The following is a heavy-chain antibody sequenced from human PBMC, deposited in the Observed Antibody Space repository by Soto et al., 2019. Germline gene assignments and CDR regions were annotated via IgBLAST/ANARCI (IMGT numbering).Heavy chain of an antibody. J-gene: IGHJ4*02. CDR2: IGGSGGST. V-gene: IGHV3-23*01. CDR1: EFTIADYA. CDR3: AKREIAAAGSRCFDY. Sequence: PGRPIRHCCAASEFTIADYALRWVSKAPGKGLEWVSSIGGSGGSTYYADSVKGRFTISRDNSKDTLFVQMNSLRAEDTAVYYCAKREIAAAGSRCFDYWGQGSLVSVSS. D-gene: IGHD6-13*01.